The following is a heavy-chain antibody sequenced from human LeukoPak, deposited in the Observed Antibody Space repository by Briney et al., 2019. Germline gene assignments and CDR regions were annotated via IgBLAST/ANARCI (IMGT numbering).Heavy chain of an antibody. CDR1: GFTFSDHY. V-gene: IGHV3-72*01. D-gene: IGHD1-26*01. CDR3: TDIGAGGNY. CDR2: IRNKANSYTT. Sequence: PGGSLRLSCAASGFTFSDHYMDWVRQAPGKGLGWVGQIRNKANSYTTYYAASVKGRFTISRDDSQNSLYLQMNSLKTEDTAVYYCTDIGAGGNYWGQGTLVTVSS. J-gene: IGHJ4*02.